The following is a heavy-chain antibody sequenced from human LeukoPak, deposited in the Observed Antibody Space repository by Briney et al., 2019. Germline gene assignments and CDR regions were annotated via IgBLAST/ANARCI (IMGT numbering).Heavy chain of an antibody. CDR3: ARSHYYDFWSGNTRPTTMSYGMDV. CDR1: GYTLTSYG. V-gene: IGHV1-18*01. Sequence: ASVKVSCKASGYTLTSYGISWVRQAPGQGLEWMGWISAYNGNTNYAQKLQGRVTMTTDTSTSTAYMELRSLRSDDTAVYYCARSHYYDFWSGNTRPTTMSYGMDVWGQGTTVTVSS. CDR2: ISAYNGNT. D-gene: IGHD3-3*01. J-gene: IGHJ6*02.